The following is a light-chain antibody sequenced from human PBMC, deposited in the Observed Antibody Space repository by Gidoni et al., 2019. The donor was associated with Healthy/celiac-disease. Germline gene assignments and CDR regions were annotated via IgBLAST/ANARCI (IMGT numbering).Light chain of an antibody. J-gene: IGLJ1*01. CDR2: QDS. CDR1: KLGDKY. V-gene: IGLV3-1*01. Sequence: SYALTQPPSVSEYPGQTASITCSGDKLGDKYACWYQQKPGQSPVLVIYQDSKRPSGIPERFSGSNSGNTATLTISGTQAMDEADYYCQAWDSSTFYVFGTGTKVTVL. CDR3: QAWDSSTFYV.